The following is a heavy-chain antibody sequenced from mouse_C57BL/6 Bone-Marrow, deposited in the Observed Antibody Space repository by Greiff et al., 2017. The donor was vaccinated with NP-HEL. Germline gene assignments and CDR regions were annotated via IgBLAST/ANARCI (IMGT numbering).Heavy chain of an antibody. V-gene: IGHV1-15*01. J-gene: IGHJ2*01. CDR3: TRYSHYCGSSSLYYFDY. Sequence: QVQLQQSGAELVRPGASVTLSCKASGYTFTDYEMHWVKQTPVHGLEWIGAIDPETGGTAYNQKFKGKAILTADKSSSTAYMEPRSLTSEDSAVDYCTRYSHYCGSSSLYYFDYWGQGTTLTVSS. CDR2: IDPETGGT. CDR1: GYTFTDYE. D-gene: IGHD1-1*01.